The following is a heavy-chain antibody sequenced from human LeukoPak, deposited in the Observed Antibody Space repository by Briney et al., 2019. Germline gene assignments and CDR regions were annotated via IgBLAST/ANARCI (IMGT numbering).Heavy chain of an antibody. V-gene: IGHV1-69*13. Sequence: ASVKVSCKASGGTFSSYAISWARQAPGQGLEWMGGIIPIFGTANYAQKFQGRVTITADESTSTAYMELSSLRSEDTAVYYCARDYGDYGLGYWGQGTLVTVSS. D-gene: IGHD4-17*01. CDR2: IIPIFGTA. CDR3: ARDYGDYGLGY. CDR1: GGTFSSYA. J-gene: IGHJ4*02.